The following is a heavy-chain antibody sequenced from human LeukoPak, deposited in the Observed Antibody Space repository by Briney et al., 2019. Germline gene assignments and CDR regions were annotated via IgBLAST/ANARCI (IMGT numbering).Heavy chain of an antibody. J-gene: IGHJ4*02. CDR1: GYTFTSYW. V-gene: IGHV5-51*01. Sequence: GESLKISCKGSGYTFTSYWIGWVRPMPGKGLEWMGIIYPGDSDTRYSPSFQGQVTISADKSISTAYLQWSSLNASDTAMYYCARQRDYMFDYWGQGTLVTVSS. D-gene: IGHD4-11*01. CDR2: IYPGDSDT. CDR3: ARQRDYMFDY.